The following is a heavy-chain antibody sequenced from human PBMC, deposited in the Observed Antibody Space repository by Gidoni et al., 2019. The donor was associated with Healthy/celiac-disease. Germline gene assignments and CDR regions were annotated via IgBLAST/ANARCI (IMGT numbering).Heavy chain of an antibody. D-gene: IGHD3-3*01. Sequence: QVQLVESGGGVVQPGRSLRLSCAASGFTFSRYGMHWVRQAPGKGLEWVAVISYDGSNKYYADSVKGRFTISRDNSKNTLYLQMNSLRAEDTAVYYCAKDWGRPTLRTIFGVVDYYYYGMDVWGQGTTVTVSS. V-gene: IGHV3-30*18. CDR2: ISYDGSNK. CDR1: GFTFSRYG. CDR3: AKDWGRPTLRTIFGVVDYYYYGMDV. J-gene: IGHJ6*02.